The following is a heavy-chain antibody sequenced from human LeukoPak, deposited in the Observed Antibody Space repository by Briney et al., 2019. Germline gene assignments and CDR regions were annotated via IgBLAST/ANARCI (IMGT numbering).Heavy chain of an antibody. Sequence: ASVKVSCKASGYTFTGYYMHWVRQAPGQGLEWMGWISAYNGNTNYAQKLQGRVTMTTDTSTSTAYMELRSLRSDDTAVYYCARVQLGPKPYYFDYWGQGTLVTVSP. J-gene: IGHJ4*02. CDR3: ARVQLGPKPYYFDY. D-gene: IGHD2-2*01. V-gene: IGHV1-18*04. CDR1: GYTFTGYY. CDR2: ISAYNGNT.